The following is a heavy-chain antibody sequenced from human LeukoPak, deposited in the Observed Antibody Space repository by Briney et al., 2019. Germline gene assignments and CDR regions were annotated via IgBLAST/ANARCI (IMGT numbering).Heavy chain of an antibody. Sequence: GGSLRLSCSASGFTVSSNYMSWVRQAPGKGLEWVSVIYSGGSTYYADSVKGRFTISRDNSKNTLYLQINSLRAEDTAVYYCARKGDGYNFPYYYYGMDVWGQGTTVTVSS. CDR3: ARKGDGYNFPYYYYGMDV. J-gene: IGHJ6*02. CDR1: GFTVSSNY. V-gene: IGHV3-53*01. D-gene: IGHD5-24*01. CDR2: IYSGGST.